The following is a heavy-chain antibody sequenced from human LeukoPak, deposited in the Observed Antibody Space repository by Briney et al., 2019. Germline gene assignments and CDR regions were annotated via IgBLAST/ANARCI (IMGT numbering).Heavy chain of an antibody. V-gene: IGHV3-23*01. Sequence: GGSLRLSCAASGFTFSSYAMSWVRQAPGKGLEWVSAISGSGGSTYYADSVKGRFTISRDNSKNTLYLQMNSLRAEDTAVYYCARDLYLPYSGSRRSAFDIWGQGTMVTVSS. CDR1: GFTFSSYA. CDR3: ARDLYLPYSGSRRSAFDI. D-gene: IGHD1-26*01. CDR2: ISGSGGST. J-gene: IGHJ3*02.